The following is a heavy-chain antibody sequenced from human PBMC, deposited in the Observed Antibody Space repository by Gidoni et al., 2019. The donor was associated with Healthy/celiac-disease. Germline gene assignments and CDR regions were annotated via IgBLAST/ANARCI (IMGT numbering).Heavy chain of an antibody. CDR1: GCTFSSYA. V-gene: IGHV1-69*01. CDR3: ARETLLTVTTLYDAFDI. CDR2: IIPIFGTA. D-gene: IGHD4-17*01. J-gene: IGHJ3*02. Sequence: QVQLVQSGAEVKKPGSSVKFSCKASGCTFSSYAISWVRQAPGQGLEWMGGIIPIFGTANYAQKFQGRVTITADEFTSTAYMELSSLRSEDTAVYYCARETLLTVTTLYDAFDIWGQGTMVTVSS.